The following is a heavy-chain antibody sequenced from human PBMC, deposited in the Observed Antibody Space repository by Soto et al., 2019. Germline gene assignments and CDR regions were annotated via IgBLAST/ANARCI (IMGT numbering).Heavy chain of an antibody. CDR3: ARLYGHWYAPPHFDY. D-gene: IGHD6-13*01. V-gene: IGHV4-59*08. J-gene: IGHJ4*02. CDR1: GGSISSYY. CDR2: IYYSGST. Sequence: QVQLQESGPGLVKPSETLSLTCTVSGGSISSYYWSWIRQPPGKGLEWIGYIYYSGSTNYNPSLKRRVTISVDTSKNQFSLKLSSVTAADTAVYYCARLYGHWYAPPHFDYWGQGTLVTVSS.